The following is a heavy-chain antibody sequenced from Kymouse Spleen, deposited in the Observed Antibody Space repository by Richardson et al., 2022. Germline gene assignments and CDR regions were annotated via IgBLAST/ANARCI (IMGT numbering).Heavy chain of an antibody. CDR2: IWYDGSNK. CDR3: ARDWQWLNYFDY. CDR1: GFTFSSYG. D-gene: IGHD6-19*01. Sequence: QVQLVESGGGVVQPGRSLRLSCAASGFTFSSYGMHWVRQAPGKGLEWVAVIWYDGSNKYYADSVKGRFTISRDNSKNTLYLQMNSLRAEDTAVYYCARDWQWLNYFDYWGQGTLVTVSS. J-gene: IGHJ4*02. V-gene: IGHV3-33*01.